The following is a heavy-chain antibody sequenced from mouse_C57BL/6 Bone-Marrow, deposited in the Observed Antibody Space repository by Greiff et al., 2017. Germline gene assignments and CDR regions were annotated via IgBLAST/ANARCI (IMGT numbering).Heavy chain of an antibody. J-gene: IGHJ4*01. CDR2: INSDGGST. CDR3: ARHGYGYYDMDY. D-gene: IGHD2-2*01. V-gene: IGHV5-2*01. Sequence: EVHLVESGGGLVQPGESLKLSCESNEYEFPSHDMSWVRKTPEKRLELVAAINSDGGSTYYPDTMERRFIITRDKTKKTLYLQMSSLRSEDTALYYCARHGYGYYDMDYWGQGTSVTVSS. CDR1: EYEFPSHD.